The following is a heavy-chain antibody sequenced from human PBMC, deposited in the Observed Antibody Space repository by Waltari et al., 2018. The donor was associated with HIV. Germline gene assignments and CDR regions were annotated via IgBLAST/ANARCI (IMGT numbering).Heavy chain of an antibody. Sequence: QVQLVQSGAEVKKPGSSVKVSCRASGGIFRTSAITWVRQAPGQGLEWLGGIIPIFGSANYAQKFQGRVTITADESTSTAYMELSSLRSEDTAVYYCAMGHYYDSNGYYSFDFWGQGTLVTVSS. D-gene: IGHD3-22*01. J-gene: IGHJ4*02. CDR3: AMGHYYDSNGYYSFDF. CDR2: IIPIFGSA. CDR1: GGIFRTSA. V-gene: IGHV1-69*12.